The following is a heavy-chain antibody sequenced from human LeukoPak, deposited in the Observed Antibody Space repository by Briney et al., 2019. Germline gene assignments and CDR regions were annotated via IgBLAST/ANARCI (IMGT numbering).Heavy chain of an antibody. CDR1: GYTFTSYD. Sequence: ASVKVSCKASGYTFTSYDINWVRQATGQGLEWMGWMNPNSGNTGYAQKFQGRVTMTRNTSISTAYMELSSLRSEDTAVYYCARGAAARADNYYYYYIDVWGKGTTVTVSS. D-gene: IGHD6-13*01. J-gene: IGHJ6*03. CDR3: ARGAAARADNYYYYYIDV. V-gene: IGHV1-8*01. CDR2: MNPNSGNT.